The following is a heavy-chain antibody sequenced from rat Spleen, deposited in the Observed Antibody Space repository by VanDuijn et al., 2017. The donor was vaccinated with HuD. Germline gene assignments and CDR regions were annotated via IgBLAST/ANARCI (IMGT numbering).Heavy chain of an antibody. CDR1: GFTFINYD. CDR3: ARPSYGYPFAY. V-gene: IGHV5S13*01. J-gene: IGHJ3*01. D-gene: IGHD1-7*01. CDR2: ISPSGGST. Sequence: EVQLVESGGGLVQPGRSLKLSCAASGFTFINYDMAWVRQAPTKGLEWVASISPSGGSTFYRDSVKGRFTISRDNAKNTLYLQMDRLRSEDTATYYCARPSYGYPFAYWGQGTLVTVSS.